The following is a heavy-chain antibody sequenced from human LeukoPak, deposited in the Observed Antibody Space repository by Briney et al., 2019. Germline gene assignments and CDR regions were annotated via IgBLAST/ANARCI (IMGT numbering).Heavy chain of an antibody. D-gene: IGHD3-16*01. CDR2: IYYSGST. CDR3: ARDSRGGGPDFDC. V-gene: IGHV4-59*01. J-gene: IGHJ4*02. CDR1: GGSISSYY. Sequence: SETLSLTCTVSGGSISSYYWSWIRQPPGKGLEWIGYIYYSGSTNYNPSLKSRVTISLDTSINQFSLKMTSVTAADTAFYYCARDSRGGGPDFDCWGQGILVTVSS.